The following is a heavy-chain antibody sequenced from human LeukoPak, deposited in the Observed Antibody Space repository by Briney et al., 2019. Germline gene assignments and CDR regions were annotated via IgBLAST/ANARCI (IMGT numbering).Heavy chain of an antibody. CDR2: IYYSGST. V-gene: IGHV4-39*07. D-gene: IGHD6-19*01. J-gene: IGHJ5*02. Sequence: PSETLSLTCTVSGVSISSSSYSWGWIRQPPGKGLEWIGSIYYSGSTYYNPSLKSRVTISVDTSKNQFSLKLSSVTAADTAVYYCARDLTAGGWFDPWGQGTLVTVSS. CDR1: GVSISSSSYS. CDR3: ARDLTAGGWFDP.